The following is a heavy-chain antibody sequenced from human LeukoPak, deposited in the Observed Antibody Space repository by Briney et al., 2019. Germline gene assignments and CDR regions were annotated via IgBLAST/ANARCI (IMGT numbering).Heavy chain of an antibody. D-gene: IGHD3-10*01. CDR3: TLIQGWGSGSYYRDF. CDR2: VKSKSAGGTT. J-gene: IGHJ4*02. Sequence: GGSLRLSCAASGLGISNDWMSWVRQAPGKGLEWVARVKSKSAGGTTDYAAPVKGRFTISRDDSKNTLYLQMNSLKTEDTAVYYCTLIQGWGSGSYYRDFWGQGTLVTVSS. CDR1: GLGISNDW. V-gene: IGHV3-15*01.